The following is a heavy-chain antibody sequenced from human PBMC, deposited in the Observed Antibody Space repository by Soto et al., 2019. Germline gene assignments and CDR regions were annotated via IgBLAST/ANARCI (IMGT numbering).Heavy chain of an antibody. D-gene: IGHD2-21*01. CDR2: IKQDGSAV. Sequence: GGSLRLSCQASEFIFSNYWMTWVRQAPGKGLEWVANIKQDGSAVHYVDSVKGRFTVSRDNANISLYLQMSSLGAEDTALYYCTRDPYGDAYGAFDIWGQGTVVTVSS. V-gene: IGHV3-7*03. CDR1: EFIFSNYW. CDR3: TRDPYGDAYGAFDI. J-gene: IGHJ3*02.